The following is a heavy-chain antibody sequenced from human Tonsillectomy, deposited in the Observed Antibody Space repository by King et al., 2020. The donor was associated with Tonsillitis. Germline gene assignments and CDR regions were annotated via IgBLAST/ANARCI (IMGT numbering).Heavy chain of an antibody. CDR3: ARDYCINGVCSWFDP. D-gene: IGHD2-8*01. CDR1: GYTFSGYY. V-gene: IGHV1-2*02. Sequence: QLVQSGAEVKKPGASVKVSCKASGYTFSGYYMHWVRQAPGQGLEWMGWINPNSGGTNFAQKFQGRVTLTRDTSISTAYMELSRLRSDDTAVYYCARDYCINGVCSWFDPWGQGTLVTVSS. J-gene: IGHJ5*02. CDR2: INPNSGGT.